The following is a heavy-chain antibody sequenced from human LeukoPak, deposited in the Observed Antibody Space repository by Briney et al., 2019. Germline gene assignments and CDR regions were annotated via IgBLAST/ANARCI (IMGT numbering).Heavy chain of an antibody. CDR2: INPNSGGT. J-gene: IGHJ6*03. D-gene: IGHD3-9*01. V-gene: IGHV1-2*02. CDR3: ARDLILRYFDWLWARRRPPGYMDV. CDR1: GYTFTGYY. Sequence: ASVKVSCKASGYTFTGYYMHWVRQAPGQGLEWMGWINPNSGGTNYAQKFQGRVTMTRDTSISTAYMELSRLRSDDTAVYYCARDLILRYFDWLWARRRPPGYMDVWGKGTTVTVPS.